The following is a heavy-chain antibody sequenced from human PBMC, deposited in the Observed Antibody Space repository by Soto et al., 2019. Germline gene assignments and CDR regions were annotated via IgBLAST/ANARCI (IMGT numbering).Heavy chain of an antibody. CDR3: AKSLSAIPGDS. J-gene: IGHJ4*02. D-gene: IGHD2-2*01. CDR1: GVPFSSYW. V-gene: IGHV3-7*05. CDR2: IKQDGSEK. Sequence: GGSLRLSCAASGVPFSSYWMSWVRQGPGKGPEWVANIKQDGSEKYYVDSVKGRFTISRDNAKNSLYLQMTSLRAEDTAVYHCAKSLSAIPGDSWGQGTLVTVSS.